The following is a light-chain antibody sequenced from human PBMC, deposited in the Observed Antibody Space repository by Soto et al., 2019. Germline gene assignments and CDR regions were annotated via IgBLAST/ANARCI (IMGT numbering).Light chain of an antibody. J-gene: IGKJ2*01. V-gene: IGKV1-5*01. CDR2: DAS. Sequence: DIPMTQSPSTLSASVGDRVTITCRASQSISTYLAWYQQKPGKAPKLLIYDASRLESGVPSRFSGGGSGTEFALTVSSLQPDDFATYYCQQYNAYPPYTFGQGTKLEIK. CDR3: QQYNAYPPYT. CDR1: QSISTY.